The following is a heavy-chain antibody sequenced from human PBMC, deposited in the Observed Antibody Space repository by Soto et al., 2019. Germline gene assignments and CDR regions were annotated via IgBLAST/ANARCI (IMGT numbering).Heavy chain of an antibody. D-gene: IGHD3-3*01. V-gene: IGHV1-69*06. Sequence: SVKVSCKASGGTFSSYAISWVRQAPGQGLEWMGGIIPIFGTASYAQKFQGRVTITADKSTSTAYMELSSLRSEDTAVYYCASGPFYDFWSGGGYYYYGMDVWGQGTTVTVSS. J-gene: IGHJ6*02. CDR3: ASGPFYDFWSGGGYYYYGMDV. CDR1: GGTFSSYA. CDR2: IIPIFGTA.